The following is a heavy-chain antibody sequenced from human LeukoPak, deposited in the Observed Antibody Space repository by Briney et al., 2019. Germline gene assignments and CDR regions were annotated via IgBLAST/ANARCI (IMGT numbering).Heavy chain of an antibody. J-gene: IGHJ5*02. CDR3: ATPTPLYSSGWHNWFDP. Sequence: PGGSLRLSCAASGFTFSNYAMNWVRQAPGKGLEWVSSISGSGGNTYYADPVKGRFTISRDNSKNTLYLQMNRLRADDTAVYYCATPTPLYSSGWHNWFDPWGQGTLVTVSS. V-gene: IGHV3-23*01. CDR1: GFTFSNYA. D-gene: IGHD6-19*01. CDR2: ISGSGGNT.